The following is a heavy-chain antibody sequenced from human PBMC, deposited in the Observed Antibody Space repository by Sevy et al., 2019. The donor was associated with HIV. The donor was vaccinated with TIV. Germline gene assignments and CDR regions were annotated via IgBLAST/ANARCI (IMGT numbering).Heavy chain of an antibody. J-gene: IGHJ6*02. Sequence: SETLSLTCTVSGGSISSYYWNWIRQPPGKGLEWIGYIYYSGSTNYNPSLKSRVTISVDTSKNQFSLKLTSVTAADTAVYFCAGRGGSYDSCNYCYGMDVGGQGTTVTVSS. CDR1: GGSISSYY. D-gene: IGHD1-26*01. CDR2: IYYSGST. CDR3: AGRGGSYDSCNYCYGMDV. V-gene: IGHV4-59*12.